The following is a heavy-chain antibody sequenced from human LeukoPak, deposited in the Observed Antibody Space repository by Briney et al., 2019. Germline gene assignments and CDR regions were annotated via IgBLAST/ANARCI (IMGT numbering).Heavy chain of an antibody. J-gene: IGHJ4*02. D-gene: IGHD3-16*02. CDR2: IYYSGST. CDR3: ARGPMITFGGVIDD. Sequence: SETLSLTCTVSGGSISSSSYYWGWIRQPPGKGLEWIGSIYYSGSTYYNPSLKSRVTISVDTSKNQFSLKLSSVTAADTAVYYCARGPMITFGGVIDDWGQGTLVTVSS. CDR1: GGSISSSSYY. V-gene: IGHV4-39*01.